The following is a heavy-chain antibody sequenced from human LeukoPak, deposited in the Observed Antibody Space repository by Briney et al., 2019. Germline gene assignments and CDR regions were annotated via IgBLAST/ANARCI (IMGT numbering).Heavy chain of an antibody. CDR3: ARDYYDSRGEAFDI. Sequence: MTSETLSLTCTVSGGSISSSSYYWGWIRQPPGKGLEWIGSIYYSGSTYYNPSLKSRVTISGDTSKNQFSLKLNSVTAADTAVYYCARDYYDSRGEAFDIWGQGTMVTVSS. V-gene: IGHV4-39*07. J-gene: IGHJ3*02. D-gene: IGHD3-22*01. CDR1: GGSISSSSYY. CDR2: IYYSGST.